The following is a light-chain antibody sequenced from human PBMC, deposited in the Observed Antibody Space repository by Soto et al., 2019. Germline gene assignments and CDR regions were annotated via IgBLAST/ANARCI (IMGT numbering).Light chain of an antibody. J-gene: IGLJ1*01. V-gene: IGLV1-40*01. CDR2: ANI. CDR3: QSYDSRLSGSV. CDR1: NSNIGAGMD. Sequence: QSVLTQPPSVSGAPGQRVIISCTGSNSNIGAGMDVHWYQHLPGTAPKLLIFANINRPSGVPDRFSGSKSGTSASLAITGLQPEDEAVYYCQSYDSRLSGSVFGTGTKLTVL.